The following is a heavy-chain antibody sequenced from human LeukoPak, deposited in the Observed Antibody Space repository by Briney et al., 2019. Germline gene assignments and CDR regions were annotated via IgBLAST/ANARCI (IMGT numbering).Heavy chain of an antibody. CDR3: AKSNGYGLVDI. V-gene: IGHV4-59*02. J-gene: IGHJ3*02. CDR1: GGSVTDYY. D-gene: IGHD3-10*01. CDR2: IFYSGST. Sequence: SETLSLTCTVSGGSVTDYYWGWVRQPPGKGLEWIGNIFYSGSTYYSPSLKSRVTISLGTSRNQFSLKLNSVTAADTAVYYCAKSNGYGLVDIWGQGTMVTVSS.